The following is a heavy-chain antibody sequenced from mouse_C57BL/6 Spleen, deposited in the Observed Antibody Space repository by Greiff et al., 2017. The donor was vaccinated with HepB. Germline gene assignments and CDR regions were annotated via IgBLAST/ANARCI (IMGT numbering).Heavy chain of an antibody. V-gene: IGHV5-17*01. D-gene: IGHD1-1*01. CDR2: ISSGSSTI. CDR3: ARDYGSILYFDY. J-gene: IGHJ2*01. CDR1: GFTFSDYG. Sequence: EVKLMESGGGLVKPGGSLKLSCAASGFTFSDYGMHWVRQAPEKGLEWVAYISSGSSTIYYADTVKGRFTISRDNAKNTLFLQMTSLRSEDTAMYYCARDYGSILYFDYWGQGTTLTVSS.